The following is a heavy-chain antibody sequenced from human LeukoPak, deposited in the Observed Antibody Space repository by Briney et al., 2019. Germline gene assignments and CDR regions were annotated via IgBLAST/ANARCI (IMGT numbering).Heavy chain of an antibody. Sequence: GGSLRLSCAASGFTVSGNFMTWVRQAPGKGLEWVSVIYSGGSTYYADSVKGRFTISRDNSKNTLYLQMNSLRAEDTAVYYCARSLRVRGVPDYMDVWGKGTTVIISS. CDR3: ARSLRVRGVPDYMDV. D-gene: IGHD3-10*02. CDR1: GFTVSGNF. J-gene: IGHJ6*03. V-gene: IGHV3-66*01. CDR2: IYSGGST.